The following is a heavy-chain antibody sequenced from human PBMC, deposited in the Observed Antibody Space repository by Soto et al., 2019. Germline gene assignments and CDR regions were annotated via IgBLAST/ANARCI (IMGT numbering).Heavy chain of an antibody. V-gene: IGHV3-23*01. CDR3: AKDFWGLCSGGSCYLVFGAFDI. J-gene: IGHJ3*02. Sequence: GGSLRLSCAASGFTFSSYAMSWVRQAPGEGLEWVSAISGSGGSTYYADSVKGRFTISRDNSKNTLYLQMNSLRAEDTAVYYCAKDFWGLCSGGSCYLVFGAFDIWGQGTRVTVSS. D-gene: IGHD2-15*01. CDR2: ISGSGGST. CDR1: GFTFSSYA.